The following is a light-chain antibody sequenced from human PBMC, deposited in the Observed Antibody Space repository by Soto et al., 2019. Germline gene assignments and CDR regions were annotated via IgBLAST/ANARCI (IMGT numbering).Light chain of an antibody. CDR2: GAT. J-gene: IGKJ1*01. Sequence: EIVMTQSPDNLSVSPGERATLPGRASQSFSILLAWYQQKPGQAPRLLIHGATTRATGTPARFSGSGSGTEFTLTISSLQSEDFAVYYCQQYNNWPRTFGQGTKVHIK. CDR1: QSFSIL. V-gene: IGKV3-15*01. CDR3: QQYNNWPRT.